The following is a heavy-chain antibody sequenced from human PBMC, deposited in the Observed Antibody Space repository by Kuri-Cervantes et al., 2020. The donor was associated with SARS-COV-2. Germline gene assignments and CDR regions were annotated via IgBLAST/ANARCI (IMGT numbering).Heavy chain of an antibody. CDR2: ISWNSGSI. Sequence: GGSLRLSCAASGFTFDDYAMHWVRQAPGKGLEWVSGISWNSGSIGYADSVKGRFTISRDNAKNSLYLQMNSLRAEDTALYYCARFYCSSTSCYPFDYWGQGTLVTVSS. V-gene: IGHV3-9*01. D-gene: IGHD2-2*01. CDR3: ARFYCSSTSCYPFDY. CDR1: GFTFDDYA. J-gene: IGHJ4*02.